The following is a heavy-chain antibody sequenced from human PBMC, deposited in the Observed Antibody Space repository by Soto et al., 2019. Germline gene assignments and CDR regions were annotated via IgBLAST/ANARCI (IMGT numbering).Heavy chain of an antibody. CDR1: GGSISSSSYY. V-gene: IGHV4-39*01. D-gene: IGHD3-3*01. CDR2: IYYSGST. Sequence: SETLSLTCTVAGGSISSSSYYWGWIRQPPGKGLEWIGSIYYSGSTYYNPSLKSRVTISVDTSKNQFSLKLSSVTAADTAVYYCARSSELRFLEWLLLAFDYWGQGTLVTVSS. CDR3: ARSSELRFLEWLLLAFDY. J-gene: IGHJ4*02.